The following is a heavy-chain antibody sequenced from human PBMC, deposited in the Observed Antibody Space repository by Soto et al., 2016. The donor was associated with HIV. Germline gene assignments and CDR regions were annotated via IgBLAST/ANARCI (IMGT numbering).Heavy chain of an antibody. CDR2: ISGSGGST. Sequence: EVQLLESGGGLVQPGGSLRLSCAASKFTFSSYAMSWVRQAPGKGLEWVSAISGSGGSTYYADSVKGRFTISRDNSKNTLYLQMNSLRAEDTAAYYCAKDRGTMVRGVTLYYYYYGMDVWGQGTTVTVSS. CDR1: KFTFSSYA. CDR3: AKDRGTMVRGVTLYYYYYGMDV. V-gene: IGHV3-23*01. J-gene: IGHJ6*02. D-gene: IGHD3-10*01.